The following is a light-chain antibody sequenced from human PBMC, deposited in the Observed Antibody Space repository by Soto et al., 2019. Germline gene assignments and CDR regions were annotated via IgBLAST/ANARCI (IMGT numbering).Light chain of an antibody. CDR1: SSDVGGYKY. Sequence: QSVLTQPPSASGSPGQSVTISCTGTSSDVGGYKYVSWYQQHPGKAPKLMIFEVTKRPSGVPDRFSGSKSGNTASLTVSGLQAEDEAHYYCSSYARNRDILFGGGTKLTVL. V-gene: IGLV2-8*01. CDR2: EVT. J-gene: IGLJ3*02. CDR3: SSYARNRDIL.